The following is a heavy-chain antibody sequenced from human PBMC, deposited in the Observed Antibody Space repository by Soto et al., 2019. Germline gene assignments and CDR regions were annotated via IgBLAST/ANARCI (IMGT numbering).Heavy chain of an antibody. CDR1: GFTVSSNY. CDR3: ARDFYGFWSGTLDY. CDR2: IYSGGST. D-gene: IGHD3-3*01. J-gene: IGHJ4*02. Sequence: EVQLVESGGGLVQPGGSLRLSCTASGFTVSSNYMNWVRQAPGKGLEWVSVIYSGGSTYYADSVKGRFTISRDNSKNTLDLQMNSLRTEETAVYYCARDFYGFWSGTLDYWGQGTLVTVSS. V-gene: IGHV3-66*01.